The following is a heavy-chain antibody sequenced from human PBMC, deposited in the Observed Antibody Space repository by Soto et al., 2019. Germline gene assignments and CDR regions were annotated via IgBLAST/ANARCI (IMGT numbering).Heavy chain of an antibody. CDR2: ISDSGTNT. D-gene: IGHD1-26*01. CDR3: ARAVGASTCY. Sequence: PGGSLRLSCAASGFTFSSYAMSWVRQGPGKGLEWVSAISDSGTNTYYADSVKGRFTISRDNSKSMMYLQMNSLRAEDTAVYYCARAVGASTCYWGQGTLVTVSS. CDR1: GFTFSSYA. J-gene: IGHJ4*02. V-gene: IGHV3-23*01.